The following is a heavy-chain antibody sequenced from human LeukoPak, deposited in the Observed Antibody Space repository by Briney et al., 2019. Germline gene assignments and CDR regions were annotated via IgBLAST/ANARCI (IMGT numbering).Heavy chain of an antibody. CDR3: ARTPAWFGEPHRLDY. V-gene: IGHV3-53*01. CDR1: GFTVSNFF. CDR2: IYTSGKT. D-gene: IGHD3-10*01. J-gene: IGHJ4*02. Sequence: GSLRLSCAASGFTVSNFFLSWVRQAPGKGLEWVSVIYTSGKTNYADSVKGRFTISRDNSKNTLYLQMNSLRAEDTAVYYCARTPAWFGEPHRLDYWGQGTLVTVSS.